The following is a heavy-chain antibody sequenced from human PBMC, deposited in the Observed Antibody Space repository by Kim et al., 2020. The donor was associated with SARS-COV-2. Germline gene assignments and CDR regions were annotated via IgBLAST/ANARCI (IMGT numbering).Heavy chain of an antibody. J-gene: IGHJ4*02. V-gene: IGHV3-21*01. CDR2: ISSSSSYI. D-gene: IGHD6-13*01. Sequence: GGSLRLSCAASGFTFSSYSMNWVRQAPGKGLEWVSSISSSSSYIYYADSVKGRFTISRDNAKNSLYLQMNSLRAEDTAVYYCARGGLAAAGLDYWGQGTLVTVSS. CDR3: ARGGLAAAGLDY. CDR1: GFTFSSYS.